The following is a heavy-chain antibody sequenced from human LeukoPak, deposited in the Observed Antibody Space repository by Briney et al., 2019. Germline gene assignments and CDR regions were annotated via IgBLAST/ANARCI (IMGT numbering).Heavy chain of an antibody. D-gene: IGHD5/OR15-5a*01. CDR1: GGSISSYY. J-gene: IGHJ2*01. CDR2: IYDSGST. Sequence: SETLSLTCTVSGGSISSYYWSWIRQPPGKGLEWIGYIYDSGSTNYNPSLKSRVTISVDTSKNQFSLKLSSVTAAHTAVYYCARHVSLRYFDLWGRGTLVTVSS. V-gene: IGHV4-59*08. CDR3: ARHVSLRYFDL.